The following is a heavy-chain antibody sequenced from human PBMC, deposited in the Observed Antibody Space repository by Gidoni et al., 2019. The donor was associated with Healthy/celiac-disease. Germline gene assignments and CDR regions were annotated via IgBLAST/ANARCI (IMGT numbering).Heavy chain of an antibody. CDR2: INHSGST. CDR1: GGSFRGYY. J-gene: IGHJ4*02. Sequence: QVQLQQWGAGLLKPSETLSLTCPVYGGSFRGYYWSWIRQPPGKGLEWIGEINHSGSTNYNPSLKSRVTISVDTSKNQFSLKLSSVTAADTAVYYCARVGITMVRGVTDWGQGTLVTVSS. CDR3: ARVGITMVRGVTD. D-gene: IGHD3-10*01. V-gene: IGHV4-34*01.